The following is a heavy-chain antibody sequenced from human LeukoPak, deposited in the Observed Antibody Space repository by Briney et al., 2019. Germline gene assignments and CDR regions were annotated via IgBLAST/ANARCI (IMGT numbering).Heavy chain of an antibody. Sequence: SETLSLTCTVSGYSISSGYYWGWIRQPPGKGLEWIGSIYHSGSTYYNPSLKSRVTISVDTSKNQFSLKLSSVTAADTAVYYCARWEPQDGGYFDYWGQGTLVTVSS. CDR2: IYHSGST. CDR3: ARWEPQDGGYFDY. V-gene: IGHV4-38-2*02. J-gene: IGHJ4*02. D-gene: IGHD1-26*01. CDR1: GYSISSGYY.